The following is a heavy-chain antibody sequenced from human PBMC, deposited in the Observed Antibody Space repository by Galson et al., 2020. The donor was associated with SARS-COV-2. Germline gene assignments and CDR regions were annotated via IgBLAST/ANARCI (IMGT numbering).Heavy chain of an antibody. Sequence: SETLSLTCAVSGTSISSGSYSWNWIRQPPGKGLEWIGYISHSGGTYYNPSLKSRVTISGDRSKNHFSLRLSSVTAADTAVYYCARLHYGEYAPEAFDIWGPGTRVT. CDR3: ARLHYGEYAPEAFDI. J-gene: IGHJ3*02. CDR1: GTSISSGSYS. CDR2: ISHSGGT. V-gene: IGHV4-30-2*01. D-gene: IGHD4-17*01.